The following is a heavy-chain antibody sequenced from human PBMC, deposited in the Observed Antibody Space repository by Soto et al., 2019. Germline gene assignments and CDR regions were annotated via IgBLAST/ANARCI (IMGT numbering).Heavy chain of an antibody. D-gene: IGHD3-9*01. CDR3: ARDAKSYYYDTTKYYFDN. CDR2: INHRGNT. V-gene: IGHV4-34*01. Sequence: QVQLQQWGAGLLKPSETLSLTCAVYGGSFSGYYWNWVRQPPGKGVEWIGEINHRGNTNYNPSLKSRVTISVDTCKNQFSLNLSSVTAADTAVYYCARDAKSYYYDTTKYYFDNWGQGILVTVSS. CDR1: GGSFSGYY. J-gene: IGHJ4*02.